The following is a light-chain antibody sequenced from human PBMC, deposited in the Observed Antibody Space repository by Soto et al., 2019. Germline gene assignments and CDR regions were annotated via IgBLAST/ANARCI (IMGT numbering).Light chain of an antibody. CDR2: GAS. J-gene: IGKJ1*01. CDR3: QQYGS. CDR1: PSVSGSN. V-gene: IGKV3-20*01. Sequence: RKPPPTGSLSPGERDTLSCRASPSVSGSNLAWYQQKPGQAPRLVIYGASSRATGIPDRFSGSGSGTDFTLTISRLEPEDFAVYYCQQYGSIGQGTMVDI.